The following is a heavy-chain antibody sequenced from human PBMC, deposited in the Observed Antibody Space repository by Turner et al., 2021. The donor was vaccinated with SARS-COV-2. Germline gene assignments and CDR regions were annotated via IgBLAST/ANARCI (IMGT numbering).Heavy chain of an antibody. CDR2: IKQDGSEK. CDR1: GFTFSFYW. J-gene: IGHJ4*02. CDR3: ARLGGSSWYFDY. V-gene: IGHV3-7*01. Sequence: EVQLVEAGGGLVQHGGSLRLSSAASGFTFSFYWRSWVRQAPGKGLEWVANIKQDGSEKYYVDSVKGRFTISRDNAKKSLYLQMNSLRAEDTGVYYFARLGGSSWYFDYWGQGTLVTVSS. D-gene: IGHD6-13*01.